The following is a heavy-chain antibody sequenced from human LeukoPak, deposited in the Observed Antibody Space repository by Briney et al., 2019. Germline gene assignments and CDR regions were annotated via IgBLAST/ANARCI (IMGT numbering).Heavy chain of an antibody. D-gene: IGHD3-22*01. CDR3: ARGYDY. V-gene: IGHV4-39*01. CDR2: INYSGNR. Sequence: PSQTLSLTCNVSGVSVSHGRYYWAWIRQPPGKGLEWIGMINYSGNRYYNPSLWSRATISVDTSTNQFSLNLNSVTAADTAVYYCARGYDYWGQGTLVAVSS. J-gene: IGHJ4*02. CDR1: GVSVSHGRYY.